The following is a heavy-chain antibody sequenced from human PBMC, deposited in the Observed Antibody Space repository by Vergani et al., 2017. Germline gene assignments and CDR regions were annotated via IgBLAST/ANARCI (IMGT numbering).Heavy chain of an antibody. CDR2: INPGDSDT. J-gene: IGHJ4*02. D-gene: IGHD6-13*01. CDR1: GYSFASHW. V-gene: IGHV5-51*03. CDR3: VRAKPGYSTSPNLYFDY. Sequence: EVQLVQSGAEVKKPGASLKISCQGSGYSFASHWIGWVHQMPGKGLEWMGIINPGDSDTRYSTSFQGRVTISADKSISTAYLHRSSLKASDTAMCYCVRAKPGYSTSPNLYFDYWSQGTLVTVSA.